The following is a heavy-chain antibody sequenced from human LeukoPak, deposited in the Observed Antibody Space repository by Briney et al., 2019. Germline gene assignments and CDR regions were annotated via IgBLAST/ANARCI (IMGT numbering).Heavy chain of an antibody. J-gene: IGHJ6*02. V-gene: IGHV4-59*08. Sequence: SETLTLICTVSGGSISRYYWNWIRQPPGKGLEWIGYMDYSGSTNYNPSLKSRVTISVDTSKNQFSLKLSSVTAADTAVYYCARQDVVVITAATYYYGMDVWGQGTTVTVSS. CDR3: ARQDVVVITAATYYYGMDV. CDR1: GGSISRYY. D-gene: IGHD2-2*01. CDR2: MDYSGST.